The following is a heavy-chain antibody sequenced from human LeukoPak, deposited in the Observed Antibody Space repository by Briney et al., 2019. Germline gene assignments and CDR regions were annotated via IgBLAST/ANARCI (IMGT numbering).Heavy chain of an antibody. V-gene: IGHV3-30*18. CDR1: GFTFTNYD. CDR3: AKDRFCDGGTCSGGFDY. CDR2: ISYDESKK. Sequence: PGGSLRLSCAASGFTFTNYDMHWLRQAPGKGPEWVAIISYDESKKYYADSVKGRFTTSRDNSKNTLFLQMNSLRVEDTAVYYCAKDRFCDGGTCSGGFDYWGQGSLVIVSS. D-gene: IGHD3-3*01. J-gene: IGHJ4*02.